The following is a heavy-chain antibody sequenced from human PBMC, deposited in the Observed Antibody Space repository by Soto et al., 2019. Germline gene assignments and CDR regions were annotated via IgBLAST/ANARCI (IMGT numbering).Heavy chain of an antibody. Sequence: GGSLRLSCAASGFTFSSYWMHWVRQAPGKGLVWVSRINSDGSSTSYADSVKGRFTISRDNAKNTLYLQMNSLRAEDTAVYYCAREPRWLPPYYFDYWGQGTLVTVSS. CDR1: GFTFSSYW. CDR2: INSDGSST. J-gene: IGHJ4*02. D-gene: IGHD5-12*01. V-gene: IGHV3-74*01. CDR3: AREPRWLPPYYFDY.